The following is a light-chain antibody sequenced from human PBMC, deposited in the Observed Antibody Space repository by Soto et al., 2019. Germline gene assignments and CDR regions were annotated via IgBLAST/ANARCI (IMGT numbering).Light chain of an antibody. CDR3: QQYGSSPMYT. CDR2: GAS. V-gene: IGKV3-20*01. CDR1: QSVSSSY. Sequence: EIVLTQSPGTLSLSPGERATLSCRASQSVSSSYLAWYQQKPGQAPRLLIYGASSRATGIPDRFSGSGSGTDFTLTISRLETEYFAVYYCQQYGSSPMYTFGQGTKLEIK. J-gene: IGKJ2*01.